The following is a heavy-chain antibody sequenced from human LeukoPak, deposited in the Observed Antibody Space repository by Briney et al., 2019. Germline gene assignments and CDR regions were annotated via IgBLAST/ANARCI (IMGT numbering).Heavy chain of an antibody. D-gene: IGHD2-2*01. J-gene: IGHJ4*02. Sequence: GSLRLSCATSGFNFSSYAMSWVRQAPGKGLEWIGEISHSGTTNYNPSLRSRVVMSLDRANNQFSLSLTSVTAADTAVYYCTRESRPFCPFAYWGQGVLVTVSS. V-gene: IGHV4-4*02. CDR3: TRESRPFCPFAY. CDR1: GFNFSSYAM. CDR2: ISHSGTT.